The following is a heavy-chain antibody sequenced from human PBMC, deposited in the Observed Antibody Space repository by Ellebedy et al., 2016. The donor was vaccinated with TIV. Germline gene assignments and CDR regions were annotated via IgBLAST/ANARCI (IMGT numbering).Heavy chain of an antibody. Sequence: SETLSLTXTVSGGSISSGPYSWNWIRQPPGKGLEWIGYIHQNGRTSYNPSLQSRVAVSLDRYRKQVSLKLTSVTAADTAVYYCARGRHSYGFEWIDSWGQGTLVTVSS. CDR3: ARGRHSYGFEWIDS. CDR2: IHQNGRT. CDR1: GGSISSGPYS. V-gene: IGHV4-30-2*01. J-gene: IGHJ5*01. D-gene: IGHD5-18*01.